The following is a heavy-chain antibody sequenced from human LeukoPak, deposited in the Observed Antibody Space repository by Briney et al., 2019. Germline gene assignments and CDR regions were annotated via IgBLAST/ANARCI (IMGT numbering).Heavy chain of an antibody. CDR2: IYYSGST. CDR3: ARVRGGWYSDAFDI. J-gene: IGHJ3*02. CDR1: GGSISSYY. V-gene: IGHV4-59*01. D-gene: IGHD6-19*01. Sequence: SETLSLTCTVSGGSISSYYWSWIRQPPGKGLEWIGYIYYSGSTNYNPSLKSRVTISVGTSKNQFSLKLSSVTAADTAVYYCARVRGGWYSDAFDIWGQGTMVTVSS.